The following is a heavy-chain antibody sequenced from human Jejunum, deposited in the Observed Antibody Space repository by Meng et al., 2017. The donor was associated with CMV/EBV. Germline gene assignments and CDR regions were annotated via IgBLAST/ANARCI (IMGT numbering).Heavy chain of an antibody. J-gene: IGHJ5*02. V-gene: IGHV4-59*12. D-gene: IGHD2-2*01. CDR2: IYHSGIV. CDR1: GGSISTYY. Sequence: VSGGSISTYYWTWSRQPPGKGLECIGYIYHSGIVKYNPSLKSPVALSIDPSKHQFSLKVTSVTAADTAVYYCARVGHDTSAVGWFDMWGQGALVTVSS. CDR3: ARVGHDTSAVGWFDM.